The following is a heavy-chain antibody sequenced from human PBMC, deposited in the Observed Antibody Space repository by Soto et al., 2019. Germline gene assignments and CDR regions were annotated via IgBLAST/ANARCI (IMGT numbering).Heavy chain of an antibody. CDR2: ISYDGSNK. CDR3: ARVMGYSYGFSPGYYYYGMDV. J-gene: IGHJ6*02. D-gene: IGHD5-18*01. V-gene: IGHV3-30-3*01. Sequence: SLRLSCAASGFTFSSYAMHWVRQAPGKGLEWVAVISYDGSNKYYADSVKGRFTISRDNSKNTLYLQMNSLRAEDTAVYYCARVMGYSYGFSPGYYYYGMDVWGQGTTVTVSS. CDR1: GFTFSSYA.